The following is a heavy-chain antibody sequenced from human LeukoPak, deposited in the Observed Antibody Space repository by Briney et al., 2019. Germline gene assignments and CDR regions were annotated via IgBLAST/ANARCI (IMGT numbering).Heavy chain of an antibody. CDR3: ARVMAVASTRPFDY. Sequence: GESLKISCKGSGYSFTSYWIGWVRQMPGKGLEWMGIIYPGDSNTRYSPSFQGHVTISADKSINTAYLQWRSLKASDTAMYYCARVMAVASTRPFDYWGQGTLVTVSS. J-gene: IGHJ4*02. D-gene: IGHD6-19*01. V-gene: IGHV5-51*01. CDR2: IYPGDSNT. CDR1: GYSFTSYW.